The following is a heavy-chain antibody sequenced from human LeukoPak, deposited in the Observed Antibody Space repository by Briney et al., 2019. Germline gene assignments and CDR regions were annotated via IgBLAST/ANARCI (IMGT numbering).Heavy chain of an antibody. V-gene: IGHV3-23*01. CDR1: GFTFSSYQ. J-gene: IGHJ4*02. CDR3: AKDTGSHMFDY. D-gene: IGHD3-10*01. CDR2: ISAYRNST. Sequence: GGSLRLSCAPSGFTFSSYQMNWVRQAPGKGLEWDSIISAYRNSTYYADSVKGRFTISRDNSKNNLFLQMNSLRADATAVYYCAKDTGSHMFDYWGQGSLVTVSS.